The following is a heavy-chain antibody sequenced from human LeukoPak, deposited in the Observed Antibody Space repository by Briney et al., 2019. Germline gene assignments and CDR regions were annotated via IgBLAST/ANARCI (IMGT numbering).Heavy chain of an antibody. CDR3: ARGPRVDRFDY. CDR1: GGSFIGFH. CDR2: INHSGST. J-gene: IGHJ4*02. V-gene: IGHV4-34*01. Sequence: PSETLSLTCAVYGGSFIGFHWNWIRQPPGKGLEWIGEINHSGSTNYNPSLKSRVTISVDTSKNQFSLKLSSVTAADTAVCYCARGPRVDRFDYWGQGTLVTVSS. D-gene: IGHD5-12*01.